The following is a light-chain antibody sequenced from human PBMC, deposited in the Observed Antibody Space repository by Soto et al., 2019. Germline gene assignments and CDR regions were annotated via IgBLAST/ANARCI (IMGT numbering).Light chain of an antibody. CDR2: GAS. CDR1: QSVSSN. V-gene: IGKV3-15*01. CDR3: QQYKNWPRT. Sequence: EIGMTQSPATLSVSSGERATLSCRASQSVSSNLAWYQQKPGQAPRLLIYGASTRATGIPARFSGSGSGTEFTLTISSLQSEDFAVYYCQQYKNWPRTFGQGTKVEIK. J-gene: IGKJ1*01.